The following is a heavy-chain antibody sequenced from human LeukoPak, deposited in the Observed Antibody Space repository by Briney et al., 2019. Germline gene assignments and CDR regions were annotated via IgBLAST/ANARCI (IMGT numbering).Heavy chain of an antibody. Sequence: SETLSLTCTVSGGSISSYYWSWIRQPPGKGLEWIGYIYYSGSTYYKPSLKSRATISVDTSKNQFFLQLSSVTAADTAVYYCARLSADYSTGLDYWGQGTLVTVSS. J-gene: IGHJ4*02. CDR3: ARLSADYSTGLDY. CDR1: GGSISSYY. V-gene: IGHV4-59*08. CDR2: IYYSGST. D-gene: IGHD6-25*01.